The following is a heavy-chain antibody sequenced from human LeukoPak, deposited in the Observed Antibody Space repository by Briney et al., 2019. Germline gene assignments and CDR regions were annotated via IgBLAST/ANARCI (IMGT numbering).Heavy chain of an antibody. CDR2: ISDDGRHN. V-gene: IGHV3-30*04. J-gene: IGHJ6*03. CDR3: AREYYYDSNGPRYYYMDV. D-gene: IGHD3-22*01. CDR1: GFTFSTYA. Sequence: GGSLRLSCAASGFTFSTYAMNWVRQAPGKGLEWVAVISDDGRHNYYADSVKGRFTISRDNSKSTLYLQMNSLRAEDTAVYYCAREYYYDSNGPRYYYMDVWGKGTTVTVSS.